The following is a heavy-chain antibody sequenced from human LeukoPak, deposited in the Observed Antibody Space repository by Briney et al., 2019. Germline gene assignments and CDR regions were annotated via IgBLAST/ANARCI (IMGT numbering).Heavy chain of an antibody. D-gene: IGHD4-17*01. CDR3: ARMGVTTVTTFFYYYYGMDV. V-gene: IGHV4-61*01. CDR1: GGSVSSGSYY. CDR2: IYYSGST. Sequence: PSETLSLTCTVSGGSVSSGSYYWSWIRQPPGKGLEWIGYIYYSGSTNYNPSLKSRVTISVDTSKNQFSLKLSSVTAADTAVYFCARMGVTTVTTFFYYYYGMDVWGQGTTVTVSS. J-gene: IGHJ6*02.